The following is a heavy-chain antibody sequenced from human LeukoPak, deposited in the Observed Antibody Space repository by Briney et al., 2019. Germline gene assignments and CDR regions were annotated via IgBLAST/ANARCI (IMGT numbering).Heavy chain of an antibody. J-gene: IGHJ4*02. CDR3: AKDLVGWLRGYFDY. D-gene: IGHD5-12*01. CDR2: IKHVGTEK. V-gene: IGHV3-7*03. Sequence: GGSLRLSCTASGFTFSGYWMSWVRQAPGKGLEWVANIKHVGTEKYYVDSVKGRFTISRDNSKNTLYLQMNSLRAEDTAVYYCAKDLVGWLRGYFDYWGQGTLVTVSS. CDR1: GFTFSGYW.